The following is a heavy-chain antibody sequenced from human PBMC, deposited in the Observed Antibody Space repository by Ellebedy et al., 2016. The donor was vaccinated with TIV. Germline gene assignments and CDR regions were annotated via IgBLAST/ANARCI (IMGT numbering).Heavy chain of an antibody. J-gene: IGHJ4*02. CDR3: ARGEYYFDY. CDR2: TRNKANSYTT. V-gene: IGHV3-72*01. Sequence: GGSLRLXXAASGFTFSDHYMDWVRQAPGKGLEWVGRTRNKANSYTTEYAASVKGRFTISRDDSKNSLYLQMNSLKTEDTAVYYCARGEYYFDYWGQGTLVTVSS. CDR1: GFTFSDHY.